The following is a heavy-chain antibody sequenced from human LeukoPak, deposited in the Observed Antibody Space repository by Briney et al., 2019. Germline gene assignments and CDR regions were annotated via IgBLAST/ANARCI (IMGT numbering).Heavy chain of an antibody. CDR1: GYTFTGYY. Sequence: ASVKVSCKASGYTFTGYYMHWVRQAPGQGLEWMGWINPNSGGTNYAQKLQGRVTMTTDTSTSTAYMELRSLRSDDTAVYYCARWAGGSYYANDYWGQGTLVTVSS. CDR3: ARWAGGSYYANDY. J-gene: IGHJ4*02. D-gene: IGHD1-26*01. CDR2: INPNSGGT. V-gene: IGHV1-2*02.